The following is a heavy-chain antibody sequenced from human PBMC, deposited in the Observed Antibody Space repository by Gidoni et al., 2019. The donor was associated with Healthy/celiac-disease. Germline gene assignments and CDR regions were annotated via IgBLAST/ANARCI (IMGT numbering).Heavy chain of an antibody. CDR3: ARAGLRIVVVPAAPRRNYYYYGMDV. Sequence: QVQLVQSGAEVKKPGASVKVSCKASGYTFTSYDINWVRQATGQGLEWMGWMNPNSGNTGYAQKFQGRVTMTRNTSISTAYMELSSLRSEDTAVYYCARAGLRIVVVPAAPRRNYYYYGMDVWGQGTTVTVSS. D-gene: IGHD2-2*01. CDR2: MNPNSGNT. CDR1: GYTFTSYD. V-gene: IGHV1-8*01. J-gene: IGHJ6*02.